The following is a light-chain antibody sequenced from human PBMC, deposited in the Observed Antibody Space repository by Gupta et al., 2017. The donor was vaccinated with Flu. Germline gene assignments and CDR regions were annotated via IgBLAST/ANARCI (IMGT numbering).Light chain of an antibody. V-gene: IGKV3-11*01. CDR1: QSVNKF. CDR2: DTS. CDR3: QQRSNWPPFT. J-gene: IGKJ4*01. Sequence: ATLSLSPGERATLSCRASQSVNKFLAWYKQKPGQAPRLLIYDTSNRDTGIPARFSGSGSGTDFTLTISSREPEDFALYYCQQRSNWPPFTFGGGTKVEIK.